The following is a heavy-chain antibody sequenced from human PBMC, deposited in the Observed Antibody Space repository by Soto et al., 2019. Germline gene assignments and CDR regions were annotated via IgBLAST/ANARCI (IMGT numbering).Heavy chain of an antibody. J-gene: IGHJ4*02. D-gene: IGHD6-19*01. CDR3: ARGAQWPVTGLFDY. CDR2: INHSGST. Sequence: QVQLQQWGAGRWKPSETLSLTCAVYGGSFSGYYWSWIRQPPGKGLEWIGEINHSGSTNYNPSLKSRVNISVDTSKDQFPLKVSSVSAADTAVYSCARGAQWPVTGLFDYWGQGTLVTVSS. V-gene: IGHV4-34*01. CDR1: GGSFSGYY.